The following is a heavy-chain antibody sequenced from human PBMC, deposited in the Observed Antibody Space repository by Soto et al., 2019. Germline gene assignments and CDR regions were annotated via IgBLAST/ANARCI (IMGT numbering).Heavy chain of an antibody. V-gene: IGHV3-21*01. CDR1: GFTFSSYS. J-gene: IGHJ3*02. Sequence: GGSLRLSCAASGFTFSSYSMNWVRQAPGKGLEWVSAISSSSSYIYYADSVKGRFTISRDNAKNSLYLQMNSLRAEDTAVYYCARRTNHDVRSFDIWGQGTMVTVSS. CDR3: ARRTNHDVRSFDI. CDR2: ISSSSSYI. D-gene: IGHD3-10*02.